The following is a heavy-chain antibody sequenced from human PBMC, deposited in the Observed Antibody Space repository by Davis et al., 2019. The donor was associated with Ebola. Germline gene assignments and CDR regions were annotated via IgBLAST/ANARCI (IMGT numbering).Heavy chain of an antibody. CDR3: ARFYGDHGYYYGMDV. J-gene: IGHJ6*02. V-gene: IGHV5-51*01. CDR2: INPGDSDT. Sequence: GESLKISCEGSGYSFTGNWIAWVRQMPGEGLEWMGIINPGDSDTRYSPSFQGQVTISADKSISTAYLQWSSLKASDTAMYYCARFYGDHGYYYGMDVWGQGTTVTVSS. D-gene: IGHD4-17*01. CDR1: GYSFTGNW.